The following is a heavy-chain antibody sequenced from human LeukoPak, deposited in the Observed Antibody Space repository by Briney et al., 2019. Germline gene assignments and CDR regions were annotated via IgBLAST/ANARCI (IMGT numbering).Heavy chain of an antibody. Sequence: ASVKVSCKASDYTFTRYGISWVRQAPGQGLEWMGWISGSNGNTNYAQKIQDRVTLTTDTSTSTAYMELRSLSFDDTAVYYCARDRDSSSSGGFWVYWGQGTLVTVSS. CDR2: ISGSNGNT. D-gene: IGHD6-6*01. CDR3: ARDRDSSSSGGFWVY. V-gene: IGHV1-18*01. J-gene: IGHJ4*02. CDR1: DYTFTRYG.